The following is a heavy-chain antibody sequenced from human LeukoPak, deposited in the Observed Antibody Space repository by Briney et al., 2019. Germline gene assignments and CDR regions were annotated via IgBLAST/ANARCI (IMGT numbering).Heavy chain of an antibody. CDR2: IYSGGST. Sequence: GGSLRLSCAASGFTVSSNYMSWVRQAPGKGLEWVSVIYSGGSTYYADSVKGRFTISRDNSKNTLYLQMNSLRAEDTAVYYCAREAPVVPAAMEGDDAFDIWGQGTMVTVSS. D-gene: IGHD2-2*01. J-gene: IGHJ3*02. V-gene: IGHV3-53*01. CDR1: GFTVSSNY. CDR3: AREAPVVPAAMEGDDAFDI.